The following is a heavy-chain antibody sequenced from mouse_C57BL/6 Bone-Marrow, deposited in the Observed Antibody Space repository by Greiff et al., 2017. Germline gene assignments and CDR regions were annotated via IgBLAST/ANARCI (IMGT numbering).Heavy chain of an antibody. CDR1: GYTFTSYG. CDR3: AREGLGRYYFDN. Sequence: QVTLKVSGAELARPGASVKLSCKASGYTFTSYGISWVKQRTGQGLEWIGEIYPRSGNTYYNETFKGKATLTADKSSSTAYMELRSLTSEDSAVYFCAREGLGRYYFDNWGQGTTLTVSS. CDR2: IYPRSGNT. V-gene: IGHV1-81*01. D-gene: IGHD4-1*01. J-gene: IGHJ2*01.